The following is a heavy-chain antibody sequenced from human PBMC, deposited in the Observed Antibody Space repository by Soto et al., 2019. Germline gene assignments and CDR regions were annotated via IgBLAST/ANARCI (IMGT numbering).Heavy chain of an antibody. D-gene: IGHD2-2*01. CDR1: GGSLGSYY. V-gene: IGHV4-59*01. J-gene: IGHJ6*02. CDR2: VFYTGRA. Sequence: QVQLQESGPGLVEASETLSLTCTVSGGSLGSYYWSWIRQPPGKGLEWIGYVFYTGRANYNASLKSRVSISLDTSNYQFSLKLSSVTAADTAVYYCARSGYQLPSGYYFYGMDVWGQGTTVSVSS. CDR3: ARSGYQLPSGYYFYGMDV.